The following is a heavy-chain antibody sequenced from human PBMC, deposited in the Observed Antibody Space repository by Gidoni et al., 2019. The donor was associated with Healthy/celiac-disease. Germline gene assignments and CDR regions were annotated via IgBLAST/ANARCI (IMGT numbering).Heavy chain of an antibody. CDR1: GGSISSGSYY. Sequence: QVQLQESGPGLVKPSQTLSLTCTVSGGSISSGSYYWSWIRQPAGKGLEWIGRIYPSGSTNYNPSLKSRVTMSVDTSKNQFSLKLSSVTAADTAVYYCARERVGYSSGWTLYYFDYWGQGTLVTVSS. CDR3: ARERVGYSSGWTLYYFDY. CDR2: IYPSGST. J-gene: IGHJ4*02. V-gene: IGHV4-61*02. D-gene: IGHD6-19*01.